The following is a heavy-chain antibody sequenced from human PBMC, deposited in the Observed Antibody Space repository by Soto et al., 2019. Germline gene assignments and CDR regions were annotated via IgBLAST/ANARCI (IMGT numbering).Heavy chain of an antibody. CDR1: GGSFRGYY. Sequence: SETLSLTCAVYGGSFRGYYLSWIRQPPGKGLEWIGEINHSGSTNYNPSLKSRVTISVDTSKNQFSLKLSSVTAADTAVYYCARGRNDYDFWSGSRRGYYFDYWGQGTLVTVSS. CDR3: ARGRNDYDFWSGSRRGYYFDY. J-gene: IGHJ4*02. D-gene: IGHD3-3*01. CDR2: INHSGST. V-gene: IGHV4-34*01.